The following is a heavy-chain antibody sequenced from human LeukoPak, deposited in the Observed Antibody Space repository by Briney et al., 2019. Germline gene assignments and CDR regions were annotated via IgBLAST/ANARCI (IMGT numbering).Heavy chain of an antibody. Sequence: SETLSLTCTVSGGSISSGGYYWSWIRQHPGKGLEWIGYIYYSGSTNYNPSLKSRVTISVDTSKTQFSLKLSSVTAADTAVYYCARVVARENWFDPWGQGTLVTVSS. J-gene: IGHJ5*02. CDR2: IYYSGST. V-gene: IGHV4-61*08. CDR3: ARVVARENWFDP. CDR1: GGSISSGGYY. D-gene: IGHD2-15*01.